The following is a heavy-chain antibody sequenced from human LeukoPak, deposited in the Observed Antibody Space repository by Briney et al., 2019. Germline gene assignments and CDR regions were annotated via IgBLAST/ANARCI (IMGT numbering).Heavy chain of an antibody. V-gene: IGHV4-34*01. CDR1: GGSFSGYY. CDR3: ARGRVKYCSSTSCYYNWFDP. J-gene: IGHJ5*02. CDR2: INHSGST. Sequence: SETLSLTCAVYGGSFSGYYWSWIRQPPGKGLEWIGEINHSGSTNYNPSLKSRVTISVDTSKNQFSLKLSSVTAADTAVYYCARGRVKYCSSTSCYYNWFDPWGRGTLVTVSS. D-gene: IGHD2-2*01.